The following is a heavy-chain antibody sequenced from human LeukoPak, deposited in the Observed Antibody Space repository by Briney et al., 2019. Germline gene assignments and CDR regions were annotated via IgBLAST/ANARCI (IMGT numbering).Heavy chain of an antibody. CDR1: GFTFSSYG. J-gene: IGHJ4*02. Sequence: GSLRLTCAASGFTFSSYGMHWVRQAPGKGLEWVAAIWYDGEIHYYADSVKGRFIIARDNSKNMLFPQMDSLRADDTAVYYCARAGYCSGGSCYGSDYWGQGTLVTVSS. CDR2: IWYDGEIH. V-gene: IGHV3-33*01. CDR3: ARAGYCSGGSCYGSDY. D-gene: IGHD2-15*01.